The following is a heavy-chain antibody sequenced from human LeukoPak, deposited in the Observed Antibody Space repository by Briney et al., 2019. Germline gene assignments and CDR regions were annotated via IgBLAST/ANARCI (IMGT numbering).Heavy chain of an antibody. CDR1: VFTFSSYD. V-gene: IGHV3-48*03. CDR3: ARVGYRHPAFAI. D-gene: IGHD5-18*01. Sequence: GGSLRLSCAASVFTFSSYDMNSVRQAPGKGLEWVSYISSSGSTIYYPASVKGRFTIPRANAKNSLSLQTNSFTPEDTPVYSCARVGYRHPAFAICGEGTMVTVSS. J-gene: IGHJ3*02. CDR2: ISSSGSTI.